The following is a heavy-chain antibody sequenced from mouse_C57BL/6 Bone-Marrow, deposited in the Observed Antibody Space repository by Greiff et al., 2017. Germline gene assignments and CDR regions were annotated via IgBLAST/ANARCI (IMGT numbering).Heavy chain of an antibody. CDR3: ASDISGYFAY. CDR1: GYTFTDYN. D-gene: IGHD3-2*02. J-gene: IGHJ3*01. Sequence: VQLQQSGPELVKPGASVKIPCKASGYTFTDYNMDWVKQSHGKSLEWIGDINPNNGGTNYNQKFKGKATLTVETSSTTAYMELRSLTSADAAVYVCASDISGYFAYWGQGTLVTVSA. V-gene: IGHV1-18*01. CDR2: INPNNGGT.